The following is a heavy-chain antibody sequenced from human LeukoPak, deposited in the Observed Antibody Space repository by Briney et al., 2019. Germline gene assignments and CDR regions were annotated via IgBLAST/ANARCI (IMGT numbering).Heavy chain of an antibody. D-gene: IGHD1-26*01. CDR2: IRYDGSNK. V-gene: IGHV3-30*02. CDR3: ATDSAGGSYYIHVY. CDR1: GFTFSSYG. J-gene: IGHJ4*02. Sequence: PGGSLRLSCAASGFTFSSYGMHWVRQAPGKGLEWVAFIRYDGSNKYYADSVKGRFTISRDNSKNTLYLQMNSLRSEDTAVYYCATDSAGGSYYIHVYWGQGTLVTVSS.